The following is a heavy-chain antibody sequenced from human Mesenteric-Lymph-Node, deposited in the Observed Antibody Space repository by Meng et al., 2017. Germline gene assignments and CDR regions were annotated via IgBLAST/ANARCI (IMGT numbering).Heavy chain of an antibody. CDR1: GGSFSTYT. Sequence: VQLVQSGAEVKKPGSSVKVACKTSGGSFSTYTFRWVRQAPGQGLEWMGGLIPVLNKAKSAPRFQDRVTFTADETTTTAYMELSSLTFEDTAVYFCARGRGNQPLFDFWGQGTLVTVSS. D-gene: IGHD2/OR15-2a*01. J-gene: IGHJ4*02. V-gene: IGHV1-69*01. CDR3: ARGRGNQPLFDF. CDR2: LIPVLNKA.